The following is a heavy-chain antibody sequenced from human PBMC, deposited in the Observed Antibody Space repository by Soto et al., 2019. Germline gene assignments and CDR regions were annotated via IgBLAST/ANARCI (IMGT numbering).Heavy chain of an antibody. J-gene: IGHJ5*02. CDR2: IYSGGST. V-gene: IGHV3-53*02. D-gene: IGHD3-16*01. Sequence: EVQLVETGGGLIQPGGSLRLSCAASGFTVSSNYMSWVRQAPGKGLEWVSVIYSGGSTYYADSVKGRFTISRDNSKNTLYIQMNSLRAEDTAVYYCARATPMITWGFDPWGQGNLVTVSS. CDR1: GFTVSSNY. CDR3: ARATPMITWGFDP.